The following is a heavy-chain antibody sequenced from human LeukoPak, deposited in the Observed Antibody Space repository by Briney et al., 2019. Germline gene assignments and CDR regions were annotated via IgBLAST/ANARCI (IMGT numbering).Heavy chain of an antibody. CDR2: IYYSGST. CDR1: GGSISTYY. Sequence: PSETLSLTCSVSGGSISTYYWSWIRQPPGKGLEWIGYIYYSGSTNYNPSLKSQVTISVDTSKNQFSLKLSSVTAADTAVYYCARDQGYCSSTSCSSYFDYWGQETLVTVSS. J-gene: IGHJ4*02. CDR3: ARDQGYCSSTSCSSYFDY. V-gene: IGHV4-59*01. D-gene: IGHD2-2*01.